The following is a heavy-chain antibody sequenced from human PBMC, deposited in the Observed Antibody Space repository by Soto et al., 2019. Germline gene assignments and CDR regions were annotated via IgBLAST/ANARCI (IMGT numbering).Heavy chain of an antibody. J-gene: IGHJ4*02. CDR1: GGTFSSYA. V-gene: IGHV1-69*01. CDR2: IIPIFGTA. CDR3: ARDRAAEGWYGVLDY. D-gene: IGHD6-19*01. Sequence: QVQLVQSGAEVKKPGSSVNVSCKASGGTFSSYAISWVLQAPGQGLEWMGGIIPIFGTANYAQKFQGRVMITADEPTSTAYMELSSLRSEDTAVYYCARDRAAEGWYGVLDYWGQGTLVTVSS.